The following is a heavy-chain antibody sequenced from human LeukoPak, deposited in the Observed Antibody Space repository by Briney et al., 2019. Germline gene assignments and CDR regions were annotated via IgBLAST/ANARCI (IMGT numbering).Heavy chain of an antibody. CDR2: IHYSGST. CDR1: GGAISSGDYY. J-gene: IGHJ4*02. CDR3: ARAKYNSGWYLDY. D-gene: IGHD6-19*01. Sequence: RSSETLSLTCTVSGGAISSGDYYWTWIRQHPGKGLEWIGYIHYSGSTYYNPFLKSRLTISVDTSKNQFSLKVSSVTAADTAVYYCARAKYNSGWYLDYWGQGTLVTVSS. V-gene: IGHV4-31*03.